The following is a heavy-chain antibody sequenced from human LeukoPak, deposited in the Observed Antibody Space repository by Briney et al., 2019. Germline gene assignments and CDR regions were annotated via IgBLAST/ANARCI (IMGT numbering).Heavy chain of an antibody. D-gene: IGHD3-22*01. V-gene: IGHV4-61*02. CDR1: GGSLRSGGYY. Sequence: PSETLSLTCTVSGGSLRSGGYYWSWIRQPAGKELEWIGRGYTTGSTNYNPSLRSRVTISVDTPKNQFSLKLSSVTAADTAVYYCARVKGEYYDSSGYYYPDYWGQGTLVTVSS. J-gene: IGHJ4*02. CDR2: GYTTGST. CDR3: ARVKGEYYDSSGYYYPDY.